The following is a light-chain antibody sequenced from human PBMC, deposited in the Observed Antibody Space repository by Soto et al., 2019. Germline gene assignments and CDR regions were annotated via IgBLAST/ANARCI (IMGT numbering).Light chain of an antibody. J-gene: IGKJ4*01. Sequence: SGCRSSYSASTGDRVTITCRASQSIGTYLAWYQQIPGRAPKLLIFAASTLQRGVPSRFSGSGSGTDFTLTISCLQSEDFATYYCQQYYIYPPTFGGGTKVDI. CDR1: QSIGTY. V-gene: IGKV1-8*01. CDR3: QQYYIYPPT. CDR2: AAS.